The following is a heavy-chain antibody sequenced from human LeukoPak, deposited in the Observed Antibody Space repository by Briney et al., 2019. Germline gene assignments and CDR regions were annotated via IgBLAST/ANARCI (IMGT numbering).Heavy chain of an antibody. CDR2: ISAYNGNT. CDR3: ARDYSVVTAQQFDY. J-gene: IGHJ4*02. V-gene: IGHV1-18*01. Sequence: ASVKVSCKASGYTFTSYGISWVRQAPGQGLEWMGWISAYNGNTNYAQKLQGRVTMTTDTSTSTAYMELRSLRSDDTAVYYCARDYSVVTAQQFDYWGQGTLVTVSS. CDR1: GYTFTSYG. D-gene: IGHD2-21*02.